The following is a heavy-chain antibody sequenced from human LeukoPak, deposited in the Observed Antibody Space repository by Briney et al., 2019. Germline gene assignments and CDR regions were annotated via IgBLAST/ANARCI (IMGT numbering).Heavy chain of an antibody. CDR2: FWHDGKT. D-gene: IGHD1-26*01. CDR3: ARQRGGIMAATAIEI. Sequence: SETLSLTCAVSGYSINTGFYWGWIRQPPGKGLEWIGSFWHDGKTYYNPSLKSRLTISMDTSRNHFSLRLNSVTATDTAVYYCARQRGGIMAATAIEIWGQGTLVTVSS. V-gene: IGHV4-38-2*01. CDR1: GYSINTGFY. J-gene: IGHJ1*01.